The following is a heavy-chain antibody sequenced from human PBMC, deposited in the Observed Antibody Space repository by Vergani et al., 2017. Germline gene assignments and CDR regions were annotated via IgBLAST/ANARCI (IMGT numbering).Heavy chain of an antibody. J-gene: IGHJ4*02. Sequence: QVQLVESGGGVVPPGRSLRLSCAASGFTFSSYAMHWVRQAPGKGLEWVAVISYDGSNKYYADSVKGRFTISRDTSKNTLYLQMNSLRAEAAAVYYCARDPDSSSWYAGPDYWGQGTLVTVSS. CDR3: ARDPDSSSWYAGPDY. CDR1: GFTFSSYA. V-gene: IGHV3-30*01. D-gene: IGHD6-13*01. CDR2: ISYDGSNK.